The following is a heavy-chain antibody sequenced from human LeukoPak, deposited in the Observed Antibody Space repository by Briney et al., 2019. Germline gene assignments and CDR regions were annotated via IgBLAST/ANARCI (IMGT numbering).Heavy chain of an antibody. Sequence: PGGSLRLSCAASGFTFSSYGMHWVRQAPGKGLEWVAFIRYDGSNKYYADSVKGRFIISRDNSKNTLYLQMNSLRAEDTAVYYCAKEVTTVTTATFDYWGQGTLVTVSS. CDR3: AKEVTTVTTATFDY. V-gene: IGHV3-30*02. D-gene: IGHD4-17*01. CDR2: IRYDGSNK. CDR1: GFTFSSYG. J-gene: IGHJ4*02.